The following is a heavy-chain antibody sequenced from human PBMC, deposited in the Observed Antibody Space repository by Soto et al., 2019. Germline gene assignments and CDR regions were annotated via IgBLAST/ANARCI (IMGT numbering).Heavy chain of an antibody. J-gene: IGHJ3*02. CDR1: CGSIISGGYY. Sequence: SETLSLTCTFSCGSIISGGYYWSWIRQHPGKGLEWIGYIYYSGSTYYNPSLKSRVTISVDTSKNQFSLKLSSVTAADTAVYYCARDFAEYYYDSSGYYDAFDIWGQGTMVTVSS. CDR2: IYYSGST. V-gene: IGHV4-31*03. D-gene: IGHD3-22*01. CDR3: ARDFAEYYYDSSGYYDAFDI.